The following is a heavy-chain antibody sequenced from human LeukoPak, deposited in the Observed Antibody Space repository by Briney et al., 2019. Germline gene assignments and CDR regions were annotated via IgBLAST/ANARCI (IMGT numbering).Heavy chain of an antibody. CDR1: AYSISSGYY. V-gene: IGHV4-38-2*02. D-gene: IGHD3-16*01. CDR2: IYHSGST. CDR3: ARDRTFGDVDY. Sequence: SETLSLTCAVSAYSISSGYYWGWIRQPPGKGLEWIGSIYHSGSTYYNPSLKSRVTISVDTSKNQFSLKLSSVTAADTAVYYCARDRTFGDVDYWGQGTLVTVSS. J-gene: IGHJ4*02.